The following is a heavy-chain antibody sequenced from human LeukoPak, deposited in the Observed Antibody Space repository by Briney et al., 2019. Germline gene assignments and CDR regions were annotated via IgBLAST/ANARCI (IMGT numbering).Heavy chain of an antibody. D-gene: IGHD2-21*02. Sequence: GGSLRLSCAASGFTFSSYAMGWVRQAPGKGLEWVSAISGSGGSTYYADSVKGRFTISRDNSKNTLYLQMNSLRAEDTAVYYCAKELLEVTATPYFDYWGQGTLVTVSS. CDR2: ISGSGGST. J-gene: IGHJ4*02. CDR1: GFTFSSYA. CDR3: AKELLEVTATPYFDY. V-gene: IGHV3-23*01.